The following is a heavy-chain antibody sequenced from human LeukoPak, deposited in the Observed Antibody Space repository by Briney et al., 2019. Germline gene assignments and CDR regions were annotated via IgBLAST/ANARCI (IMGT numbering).Heavy chain of an antibody. D-gene: IGHD1-14*01. Sequence: PSETLSLTCTVSGGSISSGDYYWSWIRQPPGKGLEWIGYIHYSGSTYYNPSLKSRVTISIDTSKNQFSLKLSSVTAADTAVYYCVRDRGNHVTDYWGQGTLVTVSS. CDR3: VRDRGNHVTDY. V-gene: IGHV4-30-4*08. CDR2: IHYSGST. J-gene: IGHJ4*02. CDR1: GGSISSGDYY.